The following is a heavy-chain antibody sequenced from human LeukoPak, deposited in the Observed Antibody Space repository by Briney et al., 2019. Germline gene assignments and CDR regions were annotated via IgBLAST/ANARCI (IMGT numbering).Heavy chain of an antibody. CDR3: ARAEVGATDYYYYMDV. CDR1: GFTFDDYG. J-gene: IGHJ6*03. V-gene: IGHV3-20*04. CDR2: INWNGGST. D-gene: IGHD1-26*01. Sequence: PGGSLRLSCAASGFTFDDYGMSWVRRAPGKGLEWVSGINWNGGSTGYADSVKGRFTISRDNAKNSLYLQMNSLRAEDTALYYCARAEVGATDYYYYMDVWGKGTTVTVSS.